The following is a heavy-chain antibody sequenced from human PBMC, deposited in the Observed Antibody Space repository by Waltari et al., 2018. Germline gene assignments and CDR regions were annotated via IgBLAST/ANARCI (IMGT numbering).Heavy chain of an antibody. Sequence: QVQLQESGPGLVKPSETLSLTCTVSGGSISSYYWSWIRQPPGKGLEWIGEINHSGSTNYNPSLKSRVTISVDTSKNQFSLKLSSVTAADTAVYYCARGIAASNWFDPWGQGTLVTVSS. V-gene: IGHV4-34*01. CDR3: ARGIAASNWFDP. J-gene: IGHJ5*02. D-gene: IGHD6-13*01. CDR1: GGSISSYY. CDR2: INHSGST.